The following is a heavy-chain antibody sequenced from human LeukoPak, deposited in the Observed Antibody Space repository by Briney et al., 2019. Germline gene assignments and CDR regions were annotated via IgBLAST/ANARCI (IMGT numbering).Heavy chain of an antibody. V-gene: IGHV3-23*01. J-gene: IGHJ4*02. CDR2: ISGSGGST. Sequence: GGSLRLSCAASGFIFSTYAMTWVRQAPGKGLEWVSAISGSGGSTYYADSVKGRFTISRDNSKNTLYLQMNSLRAEDTAVYYCAKALAAAGTGNYFDYWGQGTLVTVSS. D-gene: IGHD6-13*01. CDR1: GFIFSTYA. CDR3: AKALAAAGTGNYFDY.